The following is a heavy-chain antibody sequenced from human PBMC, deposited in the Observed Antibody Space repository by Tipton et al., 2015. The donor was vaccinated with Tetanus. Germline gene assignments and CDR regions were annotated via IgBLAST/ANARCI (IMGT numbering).Heavy chain of an antibody. CDR2: IKEDGSEK. V-gene: IGHV3-7*01. J-gene: IGHJ4*02. CDR1: GLPFSSYW. D-gene: IGHD4-23*01. Sequence: AVSGLPFSSYWMSWVRQAPGKGLEWVANIKEDGSEKYYVDSVKGRFTMSRDNAKKSLFLQMNSLRAEDTAVYFCARDRGGAYDYWGQGALVTVSS. CDR3: ARDRGGAYDY.